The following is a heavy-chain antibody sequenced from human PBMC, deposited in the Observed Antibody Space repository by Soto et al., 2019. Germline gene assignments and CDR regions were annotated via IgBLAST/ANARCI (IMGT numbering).Heavy chain of an antibody. V-gene: IGHV3-33*01. CDR2: VWYDGTNK. Sequence: QVQLVESGGGVVQPGRSLRLSCEASGFTFKSYGMHWVRQDPGKGLEWVAVVWYDGTNKKYADSVKGRFNIYRDNSKNTLYLQMDTLRAEDTGIYYCARGGHSSSWYRLEAYFFDYWGQGSLVTVSS. D-gene: IGHD6-13*01. CDR1: GFTFKSYG. CDR3: ARGGHSSSWYRLEAYFFDY. J-gene: IGHJ4*02.